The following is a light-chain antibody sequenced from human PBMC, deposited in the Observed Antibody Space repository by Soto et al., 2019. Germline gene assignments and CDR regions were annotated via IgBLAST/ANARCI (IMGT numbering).Light chain of an antibody. CDR3: QQYSTTRGT. CDR1: QSVSSN. J-gene: IGKJ1*01. V-gene: IGKV3-15*01. CDR2: GAS. Sequence: EIVMTQSPATLSVSPGERATLSCRASQSVSSNLAWYQQKPGQAPRLLMYGASTRATGIPARFSGSGSGTEFTLTISSLQSEDFAVYYCQQYSTTRGTFGQGTKVEIK.